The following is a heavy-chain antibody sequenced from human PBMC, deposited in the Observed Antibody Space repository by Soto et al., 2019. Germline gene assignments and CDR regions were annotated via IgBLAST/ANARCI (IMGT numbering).Heavy chain of an antibody. CDR3: AREGFYAGLGRYRYGYSPPRYYGMDV. CDR2: ISSYNDYT. V-gene: IGHV1-18*01. Sequence: QVQLVQSGPEVKKPGASVKVSCKASGYSFTTYGLSWVRQAPGHGLEWMGWISSYNDYTDYAQKFQGRVTMTTDTPTRTAYRELRGRGADDTAVYYCAREGFYAGLGRYRYGYSPPRYYGMDVWGQGTTVTVSS. D-gene: IGHD5-18*01. J-gene: IGHJ6*02. CDR1: GYSFTTYG.